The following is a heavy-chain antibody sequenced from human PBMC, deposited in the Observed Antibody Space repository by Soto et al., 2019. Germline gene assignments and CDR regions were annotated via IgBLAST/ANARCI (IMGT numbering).Heavy chain of an antibody. V-gene: IGHV4-30-4*01. CDR2: IYYSGST. CDR1: GGSISSGDYY. CDR3: ARDRCGGDCYQPGGSWFDP. D-gene: IGHD2-21*02. Sequence: SETLSLTCTVSGGSISSGDYYWSWIRQPPGKGLEWIGYIYYSGSTYYNPSLKSRVTISVDTSKNQFSLMLSSVTAADTAVYYCARDRCGGDCYQPGGSWFDPWGQGTLVTVSS. J-gene: IGHJ5*02.